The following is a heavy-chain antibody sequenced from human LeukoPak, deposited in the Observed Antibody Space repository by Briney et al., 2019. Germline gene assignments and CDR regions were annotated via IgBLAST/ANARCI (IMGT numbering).Heavy chain of an antibody. CDR2: ISSSSSTI. D-gene: IGHD3-10*02. CDR1: GFTFSSYS. Sequence: GGSLRLSCAASGFTFSSYSMNWVRQAPGKGLEWVSYISSSSSTIYYADSVKGRFTISRDNAKNSLYLQMNSLRAEDTAVYYCARDLGPMFFDYWGQGTLVTVSS. J-gene: IGHJ4*02. V-gene: IGHV3-48*04. CDR3: ARDLGPMFFDY.